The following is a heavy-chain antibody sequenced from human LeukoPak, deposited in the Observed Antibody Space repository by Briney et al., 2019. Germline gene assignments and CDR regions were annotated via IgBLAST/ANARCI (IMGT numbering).Heavy chain of an antibody. CDR3: AKAPTPVVAATLFHH. Sequence: PGGSLRLSCAASGFTFRSYTMSWVRQAPGKGLEWVSVISGSGGNTYYADPVKGRFTISRDNSKNTLYMQMNSLRAEDTAVYYRAKAPTPVVAATLFHHWGQGTLVTVS. CDR2: ISGSGGNT. D-gene: IGHD2-15*01. CDR1: GFTFRSYT. J-gene: IGHJ1*01. V-gene: IGHV3-23*01.